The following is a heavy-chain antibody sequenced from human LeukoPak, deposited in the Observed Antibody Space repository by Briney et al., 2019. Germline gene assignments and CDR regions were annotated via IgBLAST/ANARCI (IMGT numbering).Heavy chain of an antibody. CDR2: IIPIFGTA. J-gene: IGHJ3*02. D-gene: IGHD6-19*01. CDR3: ARATVAGTGVDI. Sequence: SVKVSCKASGGTFSSYAISWVRQAPGQGLEWMGGIIPIFGTANYAQKFQGRVTITADKSTSTAYMELSSLRSEDTAVYYCARATVAGTGVDIWGQGTMVTGSS. V-gene: IGHV1-69*06. CDR1: GGTFSSYA.